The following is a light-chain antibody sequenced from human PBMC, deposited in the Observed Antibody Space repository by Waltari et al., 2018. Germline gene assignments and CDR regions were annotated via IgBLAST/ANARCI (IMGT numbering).Light chain of an antibody. CDR3: QQYGSSPRT. J-gene: IGKJ1*01. CDR1: QSVSSSY. CDR2: GAS. V-gene: IGKV3-20*01. Sequence: DIVLTQSPGTLSLSPGERATLSCRARQSVSSSYLAWYQQKPGQAPRLLIYGASSRATGIPDRFSGSGSGTDFTLTISRLEPEDFAVYYCQQYGSSPRTFGQGTKVEIK.